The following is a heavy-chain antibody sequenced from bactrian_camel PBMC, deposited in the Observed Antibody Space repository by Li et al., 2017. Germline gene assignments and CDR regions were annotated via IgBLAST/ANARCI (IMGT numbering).Heavy chain of an antibody. J-gene: IGHJ4*01. CDR2: IDPLGNS. CDR1: GYTYSSSC. Sequence: HVQLVESGGGSVQTGGSLRLTCDTSGYTYSSSCMGWFRQTVGKDREGVATIDPLGNSNYADSVKDRFTISQDSAKNILYLQMSSLKPEDTAMYYCAADSRWSSYGFVQFSREYEFKYRGQGTQVTVS. V-gene: IGHV3S53*01. D-gene: IGHD3*01.